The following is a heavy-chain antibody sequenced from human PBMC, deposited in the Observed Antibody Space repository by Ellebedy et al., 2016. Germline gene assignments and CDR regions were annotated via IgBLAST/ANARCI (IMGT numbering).Heavy chain of an antibody. CDR1: GDSFITYW. Sequence: GESLKISXKCSGDSFITYWIGCVRQMPGEGLEWMGIIFLRDSTTKYSPSFQGQVTISADTSINTAYLQWDSLRASDTAMYYWAGARNGDYSFDSWGQGTLVAVSS. CDR3: AGARNGDYSFDS. V-gene: IGHV5-51*01. J-gene: IGHJ4*02. CDR2: IFLRDSTT. D-gene: IGHD2-21*02.